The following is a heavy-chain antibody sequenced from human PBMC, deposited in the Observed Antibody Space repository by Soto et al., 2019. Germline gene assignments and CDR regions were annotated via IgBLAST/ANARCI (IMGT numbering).Heavy chain of an antibody. CDR3: ARDSPRYYGSGSHLDY. V-gene: IGHV3-33*01. D-gene: IGHD3-10*01. J-gene: IGHJ4*02. CDR2: IWYDGSNK. CDR1: GFTFISYG. Sequence: PGGSLRLSCAASGFTFISYGMHWVRQAPGKGLEWVAVIWYDGSNKYYADSVKGRFTISRDNSKNTLYLQMNSLRAEDTAVYYCARDSPRYYGSGSHLDYWGQGTLVTVSS.